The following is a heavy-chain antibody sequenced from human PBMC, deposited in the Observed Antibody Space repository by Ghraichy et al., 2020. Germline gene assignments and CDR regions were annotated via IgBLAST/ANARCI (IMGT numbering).Heavy chain of an antibody. V-gene: IGHV3-23*01. Sequence: GVLRLSCAASGFTFSSYAMSWVRQAPGKGLEWVSAISGSGGSTYYADSVKGRFTISRDNSKNTLYLQMNSLRAEDTAVYYCAKPLGYCSSTSCADYYYYGMDVWGQGTTVTVSS. D-gene: IGHD2-2*01. CDR3: AKPLGYCSSTSCADYYYYGMDV. CDR1: GFTFSSYA. CDR2: ISGSGGST. J-gene: IGHJ6*02.